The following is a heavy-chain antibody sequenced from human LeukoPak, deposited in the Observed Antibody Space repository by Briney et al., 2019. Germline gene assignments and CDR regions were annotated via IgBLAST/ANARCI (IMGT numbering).Heavy chain of an antibody. V-gene: IGHV1-8*01. CDR3: ARGRRRNTIRPYYMDV. Sequence: GASVKVSCKASGYTFTSYDINWVRQATGQGLEWMGWMNPNSGNTGYAQKFQGRVTMTRNTSISTAYMELSSLRSEDTAVYYCARGRRRNTIRPYYMDVWGKGTTVTISS. CDR2: MNPNSGNT. D-gene: IGHD3-9*01. J-gene: IGHJ6*03. CDR1: GYTFTSYD.